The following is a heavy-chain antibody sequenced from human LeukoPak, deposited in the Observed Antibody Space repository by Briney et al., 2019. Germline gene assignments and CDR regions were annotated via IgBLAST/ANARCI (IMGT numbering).Heavy chain of an antibody. CDR1: GYTFIGYY. D-gene: IGHD3-10*01. J-gene: IGHJ5*02. Sequence: ASVKVSCKASGYTFIGYYMHWVRQAPGQGLEWMGWINPNSGGTNYAQKFQGRVTMTRDTSISTAYMALNRLRSDDTAVYYCARDQEAGDRFYNWFDPWGQGTLVTVSS. CDR2: INPNSGGT. V-gene: IGHV1-2*02. CDR3: ARDQEAGDRFYNWFDP.